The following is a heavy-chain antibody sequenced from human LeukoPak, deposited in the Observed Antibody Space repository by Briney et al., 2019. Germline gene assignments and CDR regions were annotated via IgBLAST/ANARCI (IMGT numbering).Heavy chain of an antibody. J-gene: IGHJ5*02. CDR1: GGSIRSSYYY. D-gene: IGHD2-21*02. CDR2: IYDSGST. V-gene: IGHV4-39*01. CDR3: ARFGAYCGGDCYHPFNWFDP. Sequence: KASETLSLTCTVSGGSIRSSYYYWGWIRQPPGKGLEWIGSIYDSGSTYYNPSLKSRVTISVDTSKNQFSLKLSSVTAADTAVYYCARFGAYCGGDCYHPFNWFDPWGQGTLVTVSS.